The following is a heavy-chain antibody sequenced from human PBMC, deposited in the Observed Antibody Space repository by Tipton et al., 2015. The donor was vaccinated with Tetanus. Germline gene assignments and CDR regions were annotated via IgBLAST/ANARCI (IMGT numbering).Heavy chain of an antibody. J-gene: IGHJ4*02. V-gene: IGHV3-7*01. CDR3: GRVDTYGSNWYEAY. CDR2: IKRDGSEK. D-gene: IGHD6-13*01. Sequence: GSLRLSCAASGFTFSSYVMSWVRQAPGKGLEWVANIKRDGSEKYYMASVKGRFTISRDNAKNSLYLEVNSLRAEDTAMYFCGRVDTYGSNWYEAYWGQGTLVTVSS. CDR1: GFTFSSYV.